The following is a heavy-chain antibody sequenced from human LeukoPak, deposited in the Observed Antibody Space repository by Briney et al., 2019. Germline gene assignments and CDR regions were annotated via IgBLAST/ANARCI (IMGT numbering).Heavy chain of an antibody. Sequence: GASVKVSCKASGYTFTSYDINWVRQATGQGLEWMGWMNPNSGNTGYAQKFQGRVTMTRDTSTSTVYMELSSLRSEDTAVYYCAREGGWCGGDCYSGRDWYFDLWGRGTLVTVSS. D-gene: IGHD2-21*02. V-gene: IGHV1-8*01. CDR3: AREGGWCGGDCYSGRDWYFDL. J-gene: IGHJ2*01. CDR2: MNPNSGNT. CDR1: GYTFTSYD.